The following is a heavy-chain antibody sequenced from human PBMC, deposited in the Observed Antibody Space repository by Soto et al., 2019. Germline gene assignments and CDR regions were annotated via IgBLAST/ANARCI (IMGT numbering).Heavy chain of an antibody. CDR2: ISYDGSNK. V-gene: IGHV3-30*18. D-gene: IGHD6-19*01. Sequence: QVQLVESGGVVVQPGRSLRLSCAASGFTFSSYGMHWVRQAPGKGLEWVAVISYDGSNKYYADSVKGRFTISRDNSKNTLYLKMNSLRAEDTAVYYCAKDPGGKAVALDYWGQGTLVTVSS. J-gene: IGHJ4*02. CDR1: GFTFSSYG. CDR3: AKDPGGKAVALDY.